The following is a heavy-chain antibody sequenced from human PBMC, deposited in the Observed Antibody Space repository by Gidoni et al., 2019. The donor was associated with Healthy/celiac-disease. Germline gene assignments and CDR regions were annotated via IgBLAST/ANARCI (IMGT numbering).Heavy chain of an antibody. J-gene: IGHJ6*03. V-gene: IGHV3-30*04. D-gene: IGHD5-18*01. CDR2: ISYDGSNK. CDR1: GFTFSSYA. Sequence: QVQLVESGGGVVQPGRSLRLSCAASGFTFSSYAMPWVRQAPGKGLEWVAVISYDGSNKYYADSVKGRFTISRDNSKNTLYLQMNSLRAEDTAVYYCARPRRTARGPDYYYMDVWGKGTTVTVSS. CDR3: ARPRRTARGPDYYYMDV.